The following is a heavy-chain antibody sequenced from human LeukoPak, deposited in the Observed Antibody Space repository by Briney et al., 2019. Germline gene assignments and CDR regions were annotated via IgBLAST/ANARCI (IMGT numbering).Heavy chain of an antibody. CDR1: GFTFSSYA. CDR2: ISYDGSNK. J-gene: IGHJ4*02. CDR3: ARDRYSSGWYYFDY. V-gene: IGHV3-30-3*01. Sequence: GGSLRLSCAASGFTFSSYAMHWVRQAPGKGLEWVAVISYDGSNKYYADSVMGRFTISRDNSKNTLYLQMNSLRAEDTAVHYCARDRYSSGWYYFDYWGQGTLVTVSS. D-gene: IGHD6-19*01.